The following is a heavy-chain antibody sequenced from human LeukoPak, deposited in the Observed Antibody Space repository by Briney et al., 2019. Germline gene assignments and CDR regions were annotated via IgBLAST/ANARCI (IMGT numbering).Heavy chain of an antibody. D-gene: IGHD3-10*01. CDR2: ISYDGSNK. J-gene: IGHJ4*02. CDR1: GFTFSSYG. Sequence: GRSLRLSCAASGFTFSSYGMHWVRQAPGKGLEWVAVISYDGSNKYYADSVKGRFTISRDNAKNSLYLQMNSLRAEDTAVYYCVVGGGSGSYYGGFDYWGQGTLVTVSS. CDR3: VVGGGSGSYYGGFDY. V-gene: IGHV3-30*03.